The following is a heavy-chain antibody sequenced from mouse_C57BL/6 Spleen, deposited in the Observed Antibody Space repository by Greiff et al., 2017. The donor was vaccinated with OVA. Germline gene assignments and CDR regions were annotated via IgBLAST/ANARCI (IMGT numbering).Heavy chain of an antibody. V-gene: IGHV5-9*01. D-gene: IGHD2-1*01. CDR2: ISGGGGNT. CDR3: ARHEGNYGGFYWYFDV. J-gene: IGHJ1*03. Sequence: EVQLVESGGGLVKPGGSLKLSCAASGFTFSSYTMSWVRQTPEKRLEWVATISGGGGNTYYPDSVKGRFTISRDNAKNTLYLQMSSLRSEDTALYYCARHEGNYGGFYWYFDVWGTGTTVTVAS. CDR1: GFTFSSYT.